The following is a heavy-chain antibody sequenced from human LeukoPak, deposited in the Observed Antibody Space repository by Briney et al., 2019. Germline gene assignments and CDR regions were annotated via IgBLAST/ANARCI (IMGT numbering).Heavy chain of an antibody. CDR3: ARTYDSSGYYYTFDY. Sequence: SGTLSLTCAVYGGSFSGYYWSWIRQPPGKGLEWIGEINHSGSTNYNPSLKSRVTISVDTSKNQFSLKLSSVTAADTAVYYCARTYDSSGYYYTFDYWGQGTLVTV. V-gene: IGHV4-34*01. CDR2: INHSGST. J-gene: IGHJ4*02. D-gene: IGHD3-22*01. CDR1: GGSFSGYY.